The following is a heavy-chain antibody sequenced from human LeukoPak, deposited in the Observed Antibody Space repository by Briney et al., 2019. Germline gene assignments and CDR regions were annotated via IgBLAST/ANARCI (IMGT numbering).Heavy chain of an antibody. Sequence: PSETLPLTCAVYGGSFSGYYWSWIRQPPGKGLEWIGEINHSGSTNYNPSLKSRVTISVDTSKNQFSLKLSSVTAADTAVYYCASGRSRSGSYSLVYYYYGMDVWGQGTTVTVSS. J-gene: IGHJ6*02. D-gene: IGHD1-26*01. V-gene: IGHV4-34*01. CDR1: GGSFSGYY. CDR3: ASGRSRSGSYSLVYYYYGMDV. CDR2: INHSGST.